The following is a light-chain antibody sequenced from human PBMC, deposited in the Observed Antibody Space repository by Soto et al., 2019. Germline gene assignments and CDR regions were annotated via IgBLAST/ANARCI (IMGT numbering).Light chain of an antibody. CDR2: DVS. CDR1: SSAVGGYNY. J-gene: IGLJ1*01. CDR3: SSYTSSSTPV. V-gene: IGLV2-14*01. Sequence: SSLTPPAPLSGAPGQSVTISCPGTSSAVGGYNYVSWYQQHPGKAPKLMIYDVSNRPSGVSNRFSGSKSGNTASLTISGLQAEDEADYYCSSYTSSSTPVFGTGTKVTVL.